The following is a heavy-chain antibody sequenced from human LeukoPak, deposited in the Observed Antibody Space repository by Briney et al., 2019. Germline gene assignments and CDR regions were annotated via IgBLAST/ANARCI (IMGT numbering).Heavy chain of an antibody. CDR3: AELGITMNGGV. D-gene: IGHD3-10*02. CDR2: ISSSGSTI. Sequence: AGGSLRLSCAASGFTFSSYGMPWVRQAPGKGLEWVSYISSSGSTIYYADSVKGRFTISRDNAKNSLYLQMNSLRAEDTAVYYCAELGITMNGGVWGKGTTVTISS. CDR1: GFTFSSYG. V-gene: IGHV3-48*04. J-gene: IGHJ6*04.